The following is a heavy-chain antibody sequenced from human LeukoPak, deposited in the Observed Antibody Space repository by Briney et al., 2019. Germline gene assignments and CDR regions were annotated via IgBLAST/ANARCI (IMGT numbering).Heavy chain of an antibody. CDR1: GFTFSIYA. D-gene: IGHD3-22*01. CDR2: ITSSGDGT. Sequence: PGGSLRLSCAASGFTFSIYAMSWVRQAPGKGLQWVSSITSSGDGTYYADSVKGWFTISRDNSENMLYLQMNSLRVEDTAVYFCAKDRPNYYGSNGHYYRRDGDYWGQGTLVTVSS. J-gene: IGHJ4*02. V-gene: IGHV3-23*01. CDR3: AKDRPNYYGSNGHYYRRDGDY.